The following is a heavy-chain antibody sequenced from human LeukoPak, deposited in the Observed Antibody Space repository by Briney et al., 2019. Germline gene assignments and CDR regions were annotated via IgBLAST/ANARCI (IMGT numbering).Heavy chain of an antibody. CDR2: SDPEEGET. Sequence: ASVKVSCKVSGHTLSGLAMHWMRQATGKGLEWMGGSDPEEGETIYAQKFKGRVTMTEDTATDTAYMELRSLRSEDTAVYYCAYRPPGDESFDIWGQGTLVTVSS. V-gene: IGHV1-24*01. J-gene: IGHJ3*02. CDR1: GHTLSGLA. D-gene: IGHD3-16*01. CDR3: AYRPPGDESFDI.